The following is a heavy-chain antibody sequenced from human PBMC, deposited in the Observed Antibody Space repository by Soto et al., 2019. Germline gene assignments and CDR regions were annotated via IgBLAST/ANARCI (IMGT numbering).Heavy chain of an antibody. CDR2: VNPTGGST. CDR3: ARAYTTSCPGP. V-gene: IGHV1-46*01. D-gene: IGHD6-6*01. CDR1: GYTFTNYY. Sequence: ASVKVSCKASGYTFTNYYMHWVRQAPGQGLEWMGMVNPTGGSTTYAQKFQGRVSMTRDTSTNTVYMELSGLRSEDTAVYYCARAYTTSCPGPWGEGTLVTVSS. J-gene: IGHJ5*02.